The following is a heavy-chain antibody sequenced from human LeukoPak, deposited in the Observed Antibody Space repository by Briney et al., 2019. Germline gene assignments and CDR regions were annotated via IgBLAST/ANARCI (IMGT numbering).Heavy chain of an antibody. Sequence: PGRSLRLSCAASGFTFSSYAMHWVRQAPGKGLEWVAVISYDGSNKYYADSVKGRFTISRDNSKNTLYLQMNSLRAEDTAVYYCARDPTSDYDFWNGYLNERGHYYYYYGMDVWGQGTTVTVSS. V-gene: IGHV3-30-3*01. CDR1: GFTFSSYA. CDR2: ISYDGSNK. CDR3: ARDPTSDYDFWNGYLNERGHYYYYYGMDV. D-gene: IGHD3-3*01. J-gene: IGHJ6*02.